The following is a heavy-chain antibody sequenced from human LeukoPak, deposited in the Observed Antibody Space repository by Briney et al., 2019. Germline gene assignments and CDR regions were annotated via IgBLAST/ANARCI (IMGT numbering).Heavy chain of an antibody. Sequence: PGGSLRLSCAASGFTFSRYWMHWVRQAPGKGLVWVSRINIDGTGTTYADSVKGRFTISRDNAKNILWLQMNSLRAEDTAVYYCARNYGSGYMDVWGKGTTVTVSS. D-gene: IGHD3-10*01. CDR1: GFTFSRYW. J-gene: IGHJ6*04. CDR3: ARNYGSGYMDV. V-gene: IGHV3-74*01. CDR2: INIDGTGT.